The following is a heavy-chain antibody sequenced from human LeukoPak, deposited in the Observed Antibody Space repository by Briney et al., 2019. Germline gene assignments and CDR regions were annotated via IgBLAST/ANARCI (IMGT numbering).Heavy chain of an antibody. CDR3: ARDPYSGSYGNYYYYFMDV. V-gene: IGHV3-74*01. J-gene: IGHJ6*03. CDR1: GFTFSSYW. CDR2: I. D-gene: IGHD1-26*01. Sequence: GGSLRLSCAASGFTFSSYWMHWVRQAPGKGLEWVSTISRFTISRDNSKNTLYLQMNSLRAEDTAVYYCARDPYSGSYGNYYYYFMDVWGKGTTVTISS.